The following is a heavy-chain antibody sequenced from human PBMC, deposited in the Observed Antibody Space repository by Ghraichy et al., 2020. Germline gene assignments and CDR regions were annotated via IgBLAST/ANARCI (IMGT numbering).Heavy chain of an antibody. CDR1: GGSITSGDFS. CDR3: ARGLVVPPAIHLYYYHYMDI. CDR2: TYHSGTT. J-gene: IGHJ6*03. D-gene: IGHD3-10*01. Sequence: SQTLSLTCAVSGGSITSGDFSWSWIRQPPGRGLEWIGYTYHSGTTYFNPSLKSRVTISLDMSKNQISLRLNSVTAADTAVYYCARGLVVPPAIHLYYYHYMDIWGKGTTVTVSS. V-gene: IGHV4-30-2*01.